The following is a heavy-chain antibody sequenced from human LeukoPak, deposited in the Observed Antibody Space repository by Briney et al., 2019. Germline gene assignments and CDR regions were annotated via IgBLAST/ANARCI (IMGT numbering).Heavy chain of an antibody. V-gene: IGHV3-23*01. D-gene: IGHD2-21*01. CDR2: FGGNGPNT. CDR1: GFTFSSFA. Sequence: PGGSLRLSCAASGFTFSSFAMTWVRQAPGKGLEWVSGFGGNGPNTYYADSVKGRFSISRDNSKNTLYLQMDSLRGEDTAVYCCAKDFRIGYSAHFDYWGQGALVTVSS. CDR3: AKDFRIGYSAHFDY. J-gene: IGHJ4*02.